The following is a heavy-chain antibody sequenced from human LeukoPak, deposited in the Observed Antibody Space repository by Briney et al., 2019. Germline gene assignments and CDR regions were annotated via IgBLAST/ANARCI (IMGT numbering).Heavy chain of an antibody. D-gene: IGHD2-21*02. J-gene: IGHJ4*02. Sequence: PGGSLRLSCAASGFTFSSYGMHWVRQAPGKGLEWVAFIRYDGSNKYYADSVKGRFTISRDNSKNTLYLQMNSLRAEDTAVYYCANAYCGGDCYSVDYWGQGTLVTVSS. V-gene: IGHV3-30*02. CDR1: GFTFSSYG. CDR3: ANAYCGGDCYSVDY. CDR2: IRYDGSNK.